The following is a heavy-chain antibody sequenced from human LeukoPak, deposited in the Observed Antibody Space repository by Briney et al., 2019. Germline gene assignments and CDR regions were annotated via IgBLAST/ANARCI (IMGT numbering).Heavy chain of an antibody. CDR1: GGSISSYY. Sequence: SETLSLTCTVSGGSISSYYWSWIRQPAGKGLEWIGRIYTSGSTNYNPSLKSRVTMSVDTSKNQFSLKLSSVTAADTAVYYCARTTSTYCSSTSCYAVHFDYWGQGTLVTVSS. CDR3: ARTTSTYCSSTSCYAVHFDY. CDR2: IYTSGST. J-gene: IGHJ4*02. D-gene: IGHD2-2*01. V-gene: IGHV4-4*07.